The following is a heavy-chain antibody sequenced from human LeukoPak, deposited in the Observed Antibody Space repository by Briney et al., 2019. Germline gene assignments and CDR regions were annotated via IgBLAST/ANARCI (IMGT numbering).Heavy chain of an antibody. Sequence: SGPTLVKPTQTLTLTCTFSGFSVSSSGVGVGWIRQPPGKALEWLAHIYWNDDKRYSPSLRSRLTIAKDTSKNQVVLTLTNMDPMDTATYYCAHRILQTYCGANCYPAVFDYWGQGTLVTVSS. CDR3: AHRILQTYCGANCYPAVFDY. D-gene: IGHD2-21*02. CDR1: GFSVSSSGVG. V-gene: IGHV2-5*01. J-gene: IGHJ4*02. CDR2: IYWNDDK.